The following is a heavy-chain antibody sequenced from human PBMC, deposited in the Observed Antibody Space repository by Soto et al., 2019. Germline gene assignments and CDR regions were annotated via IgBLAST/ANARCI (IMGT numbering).Heavy chain of an antibody. V-gene: IGHV3-15*07. CDR3: TTRATFIRGIF. CDR1: GFTFCRAS. CDR2: IKSKTDGGTT. D-gene: IGHD3-10*01. Sequence: PGVPLTLSCAACGFTFCRASMNYVHQAPGKGLEWVGRIKSKTDGGTTDYTAPVKGRFTISRDDSKTTLFLQMNSLTTDDTAVYYCTTRATFIRGIFWGQGTLVTVSS. J-gene: IGHJ4*02.